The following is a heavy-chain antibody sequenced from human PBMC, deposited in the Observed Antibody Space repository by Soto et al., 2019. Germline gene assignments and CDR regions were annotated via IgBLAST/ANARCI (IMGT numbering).Heavy chain of an antibody. CDR1: GGSVSSGGYY. CDR2: IYYSGST. CDR3: ARDGVDRSFDY. D-gene: IGHD2-8*01. V-gene: IGHV4-61*08. J-gene: IGHJ4*02. Sequence: PSETLSLTCTVSGGSVSSGGYYWSWIRQPPGKGLEWIGYIYYSGSTNYNPSLKSRVTISVDTSKNQFSLKLSSVTAADTAVYYCARDGVDRSFDYWGQGTLVTVSS.